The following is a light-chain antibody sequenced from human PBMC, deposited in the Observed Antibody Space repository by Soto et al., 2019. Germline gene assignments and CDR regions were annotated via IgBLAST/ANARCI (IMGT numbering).Light chain of an antibody. V-gene: IGKV4-1*01. J-gene: IGKJ1*01. CDR1: QGVLYSSNNKNY. CDR3: QQYYSTPWT. Sequence: DIVMTQSPDSLSVSLGERATINCKSSQGVLYSSNNKNYLAWYQQKPGQPPKLLIYWASTRESGVPDRFSGSGSGTDFTLTISSLQAEGVAVYYCQQYYSTPWTFGQGTKVDIK. CDR2: WAS.